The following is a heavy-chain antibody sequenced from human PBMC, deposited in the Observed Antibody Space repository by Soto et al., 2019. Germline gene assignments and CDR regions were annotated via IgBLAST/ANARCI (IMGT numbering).Heavy chain of an antibody. CDR2: ILHTGGT. J-gene: IGHJ4*02. CDR1: GGSISGGGFS. V-gene: IGHV4-30-2*01. Sequence: SSETLSLTCAVSGGSISGGGFSWSWIRQPPGKGLEWIGYILHTGGTQYNPSLKSRVSMSVDKSKNQFSLHLTSVTAADTAVYYCARLQFGEGFDYWGQGALVTVSS. D-gene: IGHD3-10*01. CDR3: ARLQFGEGFDY.